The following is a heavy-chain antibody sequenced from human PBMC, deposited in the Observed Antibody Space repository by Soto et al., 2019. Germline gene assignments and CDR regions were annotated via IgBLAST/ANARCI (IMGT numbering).Heavy chain of an antibody. Sequence: QVHLVESGGGVVQPGRSLRLSCAASGFTFSAYTMHWVRQAPGKGLEWVALISYDGGKKYYADSVEGRFTIYRDNSQNMLYVQMNTLRVEDTAIYYCVRDRRLIGSGSGSYDVYYYHGLDVWGQGTTVTVSS. V-gene: IGHV3-30*14. CDR2: ISYDGGKK. CDR3: VRDRRLIGSGSGSYDVYYYHGLDV. J-gene: IGHJ6*02. D-gene: IGHD3-16*01. CDR1: GFTFSAYT.